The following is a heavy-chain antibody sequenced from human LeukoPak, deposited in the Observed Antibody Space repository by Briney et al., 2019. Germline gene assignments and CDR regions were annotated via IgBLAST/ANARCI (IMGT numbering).Heavy chain of an antibody. CDR1: GFTFSSYA. CDR3: AKDPTTSFGYDFWSGYPY. CDR2: ISGSGAST. D-gene: IGHD3-3*01. J-gene: IGHJ4*02. Sequence: GGSLRLSCATSGFTFSSYAMSWVRQAPEKGLEWVSSISGSGASTFYAASVKGRFTISRDNSKNTLYLQMNSLRAEDTAVYYCAKDPTTSFGYDFWSGYPYWGQGTLVTVSS. V-gene: IGHV3-23*01.